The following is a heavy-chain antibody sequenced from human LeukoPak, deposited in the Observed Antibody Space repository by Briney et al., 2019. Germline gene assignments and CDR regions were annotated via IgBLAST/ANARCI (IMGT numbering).Heavy chain of an antibody. CDR3: ARDRRASGSYYRWFDP. V-gene: IGHV1-69*01. D-gene: IGHD1-26*01. CDR1: GGTFSSYA. J-gene: IGHJ5*02. CDR2: IIPIFGTA. Sequence: ASVKVSCKASGGTFSSYAISWVRQAPGQGLEWMGGIIPIFGTANYAQKFQGRVTITADEFTSTAYMELSSLRSEDTAVYYCARDRRASGSYYRWFDPWGQGTLVTVSS.